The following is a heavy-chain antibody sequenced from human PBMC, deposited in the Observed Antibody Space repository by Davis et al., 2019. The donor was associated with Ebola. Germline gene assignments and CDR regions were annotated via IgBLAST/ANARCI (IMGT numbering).Heavy chain of an antibody. CDR3: ARRGTSSWYAGWFDP. D-gene: IGHD6-13*01. Sequence: SETLSLTCTVSGYSISSGFYWGWIRQPPGKGLEWIGSIHHSGSTYHNPSLKSRVTISVDTSKNQFSLKLSSVTAADTAMYYCARRGTSSWYAGWFDPWGQGTLVTVSS. V-gene: IGHV4-38-2*02. J-gene: IGHJ5*02. CDR2: IHHSGST. CDR1: GYSISSGFY.